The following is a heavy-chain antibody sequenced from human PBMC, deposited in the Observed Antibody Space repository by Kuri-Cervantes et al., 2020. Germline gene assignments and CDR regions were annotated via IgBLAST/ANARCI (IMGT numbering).Heavy chain of an antibody. CDR1: GYTFTSYY. CDR2: INPNSGGT. D-gene: IGHD6-13*01. J-gene: IGHJ3*02. CDR3: ARDQQLVWVAFDI. V-gene: IGHV1-2*02. Sequence: ASVKVSCKASGYTFTSYYIHWVRQAPGQGLEWMGWINPNSGGTNYAQKFQGRVTMTRNTSISTAYMELSSLRSEDTAVYYCARDQQLVWVAFDIWGQGTMVTVSS.